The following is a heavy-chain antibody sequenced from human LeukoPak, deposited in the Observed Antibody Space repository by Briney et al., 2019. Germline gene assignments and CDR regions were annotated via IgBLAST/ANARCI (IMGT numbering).Heavy chain of an antibody. V-gene: IGHV3-30-3*01. CDR2: ISYDGSNK. D-gene: IGHD3-22*01. CDR3: AKDLGDSSGYYLYYFDY. Sequence: GGSLRLSCAASGFTFSSYAMHWVRQAPGKGLEWVAVISYDGSNKYYADSVKGRFTISRDNSKNTLYLQMNSLRAEDTAVYYCAKDLGDSSGYYLYYFDYWGQGTLVTVSS. CDR1: GFTFSSYA. J-gene: IGHJ4*02.